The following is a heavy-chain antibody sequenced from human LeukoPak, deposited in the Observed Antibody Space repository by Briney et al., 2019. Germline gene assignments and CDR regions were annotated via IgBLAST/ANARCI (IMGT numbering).Heavy chain of an antibody. CDR3: ARDLTTTVLGMDV. Sequence: GGSLRLSCAASGFTFSSYSMNWVRQSPGKGLEWLSSITSGSGYIYYADSVKGRFTISRDNAKNSLYLQMNSLRAEDTAVYSCARDLTTTVLGMDVWGQGTTVTVSS. CDR1: GFTFSSYS. D-gene: IGHD4-17*01. J-gene: IGHJ6*02. CDR2: ITSGSGYI. V-gene: IGHV3-21*01.